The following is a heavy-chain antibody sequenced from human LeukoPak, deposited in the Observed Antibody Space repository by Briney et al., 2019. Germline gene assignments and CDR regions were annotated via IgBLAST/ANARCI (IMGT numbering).Heavy chain of an antibody. J-gene: IGHJ4*02. D-gene: IGHD6-6*01. CDR3: ARVDSGWSAYSSSSYFDY. Sequence: PGGSLRLSCAASGFTFSSYAMTWIRQPAGKGLEWIGRIYTSGRTYYNPSLKSRVSMSVDTSKNQFSLKLSSVTAADTAVYYCARVDSGWSAYSSSSYFDYWGQGTLVTVSS. CDR1: GFTFSSYA. CDR2: IYTSGRT. V-gene: IGHV4-4*07.